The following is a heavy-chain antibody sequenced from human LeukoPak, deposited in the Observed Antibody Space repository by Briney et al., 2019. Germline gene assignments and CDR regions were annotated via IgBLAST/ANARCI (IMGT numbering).Heavy chain of an antibody. V-gene: IGHV3-23*01. CDR3: ATYPLYVWGSCRREPFDY. D-gene: IGHD3-16*02. CDR2: ISGSGGST. Sequence: PGGSLRLSCAASGFTFSSYAMSWVRQAPGKGLEWVSAISGSGGSTYYADSVKGRFTISRDNSKNTLYLQMNSLRAEDTAVYYCATYPLYVWGSCRREPFDYWGQGTLVTVSS. J-gene: IGHJ4*02. CDR1: GFTFSSYA.